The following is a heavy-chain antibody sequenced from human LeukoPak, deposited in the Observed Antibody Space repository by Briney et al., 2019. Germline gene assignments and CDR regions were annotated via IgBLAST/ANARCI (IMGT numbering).Heavy chain of an antibody. CDR1: GYTFTIYG. CDR2: ISAYNGNT. D-gene: IGHD2-15*01. CDR3: ARHCSGGSCYDY. J-gene: IGHJ4*02. Sequence: EASVKVSCKASGYTFTIYGISWVRQAPGQGLEWMGWISAYNGNTNYAQKLQGRVTMTTDTSTSTAYMELRSLRSDDTAVYYCARHCSGGSCYDYWGQGTLVTVSS. V-gene: IGHV1-18*01.